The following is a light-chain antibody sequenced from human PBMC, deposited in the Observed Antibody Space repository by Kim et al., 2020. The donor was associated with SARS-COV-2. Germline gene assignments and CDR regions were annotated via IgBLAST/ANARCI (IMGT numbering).Light chain of an antibody. V-gene: IGKV3-11*01. CDR1: QSISSY. CDR3: QQRSSWLFT. J-gene: IGKJ3*01. Sequence: LSPEESATLSCRASQSISSYLAWYQQKPGQAPRLLIADASNRATGIPARFSGSGSGTDFTLTISSLEPEDFAVYYCQQRSSWLFTFGPGTRVDIK. CDR2: DAS.